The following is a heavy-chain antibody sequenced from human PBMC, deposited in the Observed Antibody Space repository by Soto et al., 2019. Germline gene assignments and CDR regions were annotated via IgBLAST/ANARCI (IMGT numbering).Heavy chain of an antibody. CDR1: GFTFSSYA. D-gene: IGHD3-10*01. V-gene: IGHV3-30-3*01. Sequence: QVQLVESGGGVVQPGRSLRLSCAASGFTFSSYAMHWVRQAPGKGLEWVAVISYDGSNKYYADSVKGRFTISRDNSKNALYLQMNSLRAEDTAVYYCAREILWFGETCFDYWGQGTLVTVSS. J-gene: IGHJ4*02. CDR3: AREILWFGETCFDY. CDR2: ISYDGSNK.